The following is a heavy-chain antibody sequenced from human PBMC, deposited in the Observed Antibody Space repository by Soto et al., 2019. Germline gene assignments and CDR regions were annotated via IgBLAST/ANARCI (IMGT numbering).Heavy chain of an antibody. CDR1: GYTFTGYY. J-gene: IGHJ3*02. V-gene: IGHV1-2*04. CDR2: INPNSGGT. CDR3: AREGAWDIVVVPAAPGAFDI. Sequence: ASVKVSCKASGYTFTGYYMHWVRQAPGQGLEWKGWINPNSGGTNYAQKFQGWVTMTRDTSISTAYMELSRLRSDDTAVYYCAREGAWDIVVVPAAPGAFDIWGQGTMVTVSS. D-gene: IGHD2-2*01.